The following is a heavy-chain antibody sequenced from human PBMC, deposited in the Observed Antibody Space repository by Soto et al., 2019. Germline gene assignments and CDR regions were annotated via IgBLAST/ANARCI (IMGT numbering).Heavy chain of an antibody. Sequence: QVQLVQSGAEVKKPGASVKVSCKASGYRFTTQPIHWVRQAPGQGLEWMGWINSGNGYTQYSQKFQGRGTNTRDTSGSTRYMGLNSLRSEDTAICYLASGPDVGGGPFDYWGQGTLVTVSS. D-gene: IGHD3-16*01. CDR3: ASGPDVGGGPFDY. V-gene: IGHV1-3*01. CDR1: GYRFTTQP. CDR2: INSGNGYT. J-gene: IGHJ4*02.